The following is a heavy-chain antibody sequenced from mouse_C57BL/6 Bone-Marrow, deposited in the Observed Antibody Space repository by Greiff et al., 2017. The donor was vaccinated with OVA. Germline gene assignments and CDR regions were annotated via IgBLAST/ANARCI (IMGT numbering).Heavy chain of an antibody. CDR1: FTFTDYY. CDR3: ASHTTVVHFYV. J-gene: IGHJ1*03. D-gene: IGHD1-1*01. V-gene: IGHV7-3*01. Sequence: EVQGVESGGGLVQPGGFTFTDYYMSWVRQPPGKALEWLGFIRNKANGYTTEYSASVKGRFNISRDNSQSILYLQMNALRAEDSATYYCASHTTVVHFYVWGTGTTVTVSS. CDR2: IRNKANGYTT.